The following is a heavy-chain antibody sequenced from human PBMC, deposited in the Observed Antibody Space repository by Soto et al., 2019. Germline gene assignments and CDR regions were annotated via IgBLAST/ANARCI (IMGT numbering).Heavy chain of an antibody. J-gene: IGHJ6*02. D-gene: IGHD2-15*01. CDR2: ISSSSTTI. Sequence: GGSLRLSCAASGFTFSTYSMNWVRQAPGKGLEWVSYISSSSTTIYYADSVKGRFTISRDNAKNSLYLQMNSLRAEDTAVYYCARQDMDPFIFYYGLDVWGQGTTVTVSS. CDR3: ARQDMDPFIFYYGLDV. V-gene: IGHV3-48*01. CDR1: GFTFSTYS.